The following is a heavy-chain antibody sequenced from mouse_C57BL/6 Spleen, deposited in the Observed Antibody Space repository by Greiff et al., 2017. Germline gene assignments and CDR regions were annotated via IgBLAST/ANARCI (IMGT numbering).Heavy chain of an antibody. J-gene: IGHJ4*01. Sequence: VQLHQSGAELVKPGASVKISCKASGYAFSSYWMNWVKQRPGKGLEWIGQIYPGDGATNYNGKFKGKATLTADKSSSTAYMQLSSLTSEDSAVYFCARGGGYYVHAMDYWGQGTSVTVSS. CDR3: ARGGGYYVHAMDY. V-gene: IGHV1-80*01. D-gene: IGHD2-3*01. CDR2: IYPGDGAT. CDR1: GYAFSSYW.